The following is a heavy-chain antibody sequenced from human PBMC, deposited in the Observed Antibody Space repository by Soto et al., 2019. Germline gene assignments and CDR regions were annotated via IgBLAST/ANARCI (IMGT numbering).Heavy chain of an antibody. CDR2: IWYDGNNK. D-gene: IGHD2-21*01. Sequence: QVQLVESGGGVVQPGRSLRLSCAASGFTFSNYGMHWVRQAPGKGLEWVAVIWYDGNNKYYADSVEGRFTISRDNSKNTLYLQMNSLRAEDTAVYYCARRGDGYIWYFDYWGQGTLVTVSS. V-gene: IGHV3-33*01. J-gene: IGHJ4*02. CDR3: ARRGDGYIWYFDY. CDR1: GFTFSNYG.